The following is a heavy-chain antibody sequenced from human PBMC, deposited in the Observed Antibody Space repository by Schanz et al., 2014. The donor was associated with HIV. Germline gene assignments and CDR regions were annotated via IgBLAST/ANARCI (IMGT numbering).Heavy chain of an antibody. CDR3: ARGARDCTNGVCGGYYFDY. Sequence: QVKREKSGAEVKPTLGSFHFSFPSSFSPFPGDFMHWVRQAPGQGLEWMGWINPNSGGSNSAQKFQGRVTMTRDTSISTAYMELSSLTSEDTAVYYCARGARDCTNGVCGGYYFDYWGQGTLVTVSS. CDR1: FSPFPGDF. J-gene: IGHJ4*02. D-gene: IGHD2-8*01. V-gene: IGHV1-2*02. CDR2: INPNSGGS.